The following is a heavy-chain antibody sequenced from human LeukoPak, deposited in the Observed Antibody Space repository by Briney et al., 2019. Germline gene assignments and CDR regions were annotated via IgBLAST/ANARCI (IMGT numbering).Heavy chain of an antibody. J-gene: IGHJ4*02. CDR3: ARRGYYYDSSGSRWYYFDY. D-gene: IGHD3-22*01. CDR2: ISSSGSTI. V-gene: IGHV3-48*03. CDR1: GFTFSSYE. Sequence: PGGSLRLSCAASGFTFSSYEMNWVRQAPGKGLEWVSYISSSGSTIYYADSAKGRFTISRDNAKNSLYLQMNSLRAEDTAVYYCARRGYYYDSSGSRWYYFDYWGQGTLVTVSS.